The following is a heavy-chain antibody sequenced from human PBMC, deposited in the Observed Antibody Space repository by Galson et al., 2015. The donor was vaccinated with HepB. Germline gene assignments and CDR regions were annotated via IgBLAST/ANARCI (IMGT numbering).Heavy chain of an antibody. J-gene: IGHJ4*02. CDR3: ARDSGYYGSGSYFDY. Sequence: SVKVSCKASGGTFSSYAISWVRQAPGQGLEWMGGIIPIFGTANYAQKFQGRVTITADESTSTAYMELSSLSSEDTAVYYCARDSGYYGSGSYFDYWGQGTLVTVSS. CDR2: IIPIFGTA. V-gene: IGHV1-69*13. D-gene: IGHD3-10*01. CDR1: GGTFSSYA.